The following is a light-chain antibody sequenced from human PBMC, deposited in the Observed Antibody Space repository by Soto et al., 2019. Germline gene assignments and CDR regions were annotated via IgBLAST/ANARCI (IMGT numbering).Light chain of an antibody. CDR2: DAS. CDR3: QQYGSSGT. V-gene: IGKV3-20*01. J-gene: IGKJ1*01. CDR1: QSVGTY. Sequence: ENVLTQSPGTLSLSPGERATLSCRASQSVGTYLAWYQQKPGQAPRLLIFDASRRATGIPDRFTGSGSGTDFALTISRVEPQDIAVCFCQQYGSSGTFGQGTKVDIK.